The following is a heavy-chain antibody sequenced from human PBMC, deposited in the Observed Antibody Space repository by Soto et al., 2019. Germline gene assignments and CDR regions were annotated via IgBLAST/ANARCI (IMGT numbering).Heavy chain of an antibody. Sequence: QVLLVQSSAEVKKPRSSVKVSCKASGGTFTSTAFSWVRQAPGQGLEWMGGIIPVLGTPNYAQKFQARLTVTADASTTTVHMELSSLRSDDTAVYYCASSAGLDHLLNYYGLNVWGQGTTVTVSS. CDR1: GGTFTSTA. J-gene: IGHJ6*02. V-gene: IGHV1-69*01. D-gene: IGHD6-13*01. CDR3: ASSAGLDHLLNYYGLNV. CDR2: IIPVLGTP.